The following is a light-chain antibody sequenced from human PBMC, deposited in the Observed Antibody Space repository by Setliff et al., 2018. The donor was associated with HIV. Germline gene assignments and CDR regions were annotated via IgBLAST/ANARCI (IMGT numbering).Light chain of an antibody. CDR3: GTWDTSLRAPV. V-gene: IGLV1-51*02. CDR2: ENN. Sequence: QSVLTQPPSVSAAPGQKVTISCSGSSSNIGQNYVSWYQQLPGTAPKVLIYENNKRPSGIPALFSGSKSGTSATLDITGLQTGDEADYYRGTWDTSLRAPVFGTGTKVTVL. J-gene: IGLJ1*01. CDR1: SSNIGQNY.